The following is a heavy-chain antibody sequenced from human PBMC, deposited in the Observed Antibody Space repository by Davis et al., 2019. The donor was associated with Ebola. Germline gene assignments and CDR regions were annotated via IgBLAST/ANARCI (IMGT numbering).Heavy chain of an antibody. V-gene: IGHV6-1*01. CDR3: ARGWLRGGMDV. CDR1: GDSVSSAG. D-gene: IGHD5-18*01. CDR2: TYYKSKWYN. J-gene: IGHJ6*04. Sequence: HSQTLSLTCAISGDSVSSAGWNWIRQSPSRGLEWLGRTYYKSKWYNDYAVSVKIRITGNPDPSKNQFSLQLNSVTPEDTALYYCARGWLRGGMDVWGEGTTVTVSS.